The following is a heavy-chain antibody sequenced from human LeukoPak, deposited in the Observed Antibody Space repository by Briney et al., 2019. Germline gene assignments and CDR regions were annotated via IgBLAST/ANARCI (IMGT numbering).Heavy chain of an antibody. CDR2: ISYDGSNK. CDR3: ARDRVAVAGTKYYYYGMDV. CDR1: GFTFSSYA. V-gene: IGHV3-30-3*01. Sequence: GGSLRLSCAASGFTFSSYAMHWVRQAPGKGLEWVAVISYDGSNKYYADSVKGRFTISRGNSKNTLYLQMNSLRAEDTAVYYCARDRVAVAGTKYYYYGMDVWGQGTTVTVSS. D-gene: IGHD6-19*01. J-gene: IGHJ6*02.